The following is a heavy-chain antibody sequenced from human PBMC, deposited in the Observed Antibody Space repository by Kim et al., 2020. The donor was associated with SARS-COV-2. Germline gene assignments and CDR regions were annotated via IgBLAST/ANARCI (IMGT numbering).Heavy chain of an antibody. CDR2: GSGDTT. V-gene: IGHV3-23*01. Sequence: GSGDTTYYADSVKGRFTISRDKSTNTLNLQMSGLRAEDTAMYYCATDDSMYWGQGTLVTVSS. D-gene: IGHD2-15*01. CDR3: ATDDSMY. J-gene: IGHJ4*02.